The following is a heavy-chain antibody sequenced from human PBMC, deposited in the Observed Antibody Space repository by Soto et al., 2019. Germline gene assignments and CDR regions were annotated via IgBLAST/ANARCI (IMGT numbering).Heavy chain of an antibody. CDR2: INAANGNT. Sequence: ASVKVSCKASGFTFTSYAIHWVRQAPGQRFEWMGWINAANGNTESSQKFQGRVTITRDTSASTAYMELSSLRSEDTAVYYCARDRITDNYYYYYYMDVWGKGTTVTVSS. CDR1: GFTFTSYA. CDR3: ARDRITDNYYYYYYMDV. V-gene: IGHV1-3*01. D-gene: IGHD1-20*01. J-gene: IGHJ6*03.